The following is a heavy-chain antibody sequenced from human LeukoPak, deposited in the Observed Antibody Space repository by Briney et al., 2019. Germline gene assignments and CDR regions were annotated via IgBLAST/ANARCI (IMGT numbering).Heavy chain of an antibody. D-gene: IGHD3-10*01. CDR2: ISSSNTI. CDR3: ARGGLLWFGDQRVYFDY. Sequence: GGSLRLSCAASGFTFSSNSMNWVRQAPGKGLEWVSYISSSNTIYYADSVKGRFTISRDNAKNSLYLQMNSLRDEDTAVYYCARGGLLWFGDQRVYFDYWGQGTLVTVSS. V-gene: IGHV3-48*02. J-gene: IGHJ4*02. CDR1: GFTFSSNS.